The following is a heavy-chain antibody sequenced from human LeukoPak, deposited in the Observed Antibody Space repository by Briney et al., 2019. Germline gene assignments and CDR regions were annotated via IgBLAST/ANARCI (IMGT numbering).Heavy chain of an antibody. D-gene: IGHD2-2*01. CDR2: IYTSGST. Sequence: PSETLSLTCTVSGGSISSYYWSWIRQPAGKGLEWIGRIYTSGSTNYNPSLKSRLTMSIDTSKNQFSLKLSSVTAADTVVYYCARGCSSTSCYLRMDVWGQGTTVTVSS. V-gene: IGHV4-4*07. J-gene: IGHJ6*02. CDR1: GGSISSYY. CDR3: ARGCSSTSCYLRMDV.